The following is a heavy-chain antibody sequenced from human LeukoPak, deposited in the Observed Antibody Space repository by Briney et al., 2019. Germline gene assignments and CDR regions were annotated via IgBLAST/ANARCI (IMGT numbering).Heavy chain of an antibody. CDR1: GYTFTSYA. D-gene: IGHD3-9*01. J-gene: IGHJ5*02. Sequence: GASVKVSCKASGYTFTSYAMHWARQAPGQRLEWMGWINAGNGNTKYSQKFQGRVTITRDTSASTAYIELSSLRSEDTAVYYCARPYDILTNWFDPWGQGTLVTVSS. CDR3: ARPYDILTNWFDP. V-gene: IGHV1-3*01. CDR2: INAGNGNT.